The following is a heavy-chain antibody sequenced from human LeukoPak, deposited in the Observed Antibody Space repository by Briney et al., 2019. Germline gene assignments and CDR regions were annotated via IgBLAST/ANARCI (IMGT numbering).Heavy chain of an antibody. CDR2: INPDIGDT. Sequence: GASVKVSCKASGDAFIGYYMHWVRQAPGQGLEWMGWINPDIGDTNYAQKFQGRVTMTRDTSISTGYMELSRLTSDDTAVYYCAQETLGTTFDIWGQGTMVAVSS. V-gene: IGHV1-2*02. D-gene: IGHD7-27*01. J-gene: IGHJ3*02. CDR1: GDAFIGYY. CDR3: AQETLGTTFDI.